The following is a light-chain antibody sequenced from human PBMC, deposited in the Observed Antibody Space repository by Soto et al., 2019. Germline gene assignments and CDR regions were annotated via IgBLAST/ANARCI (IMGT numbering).Light chain of an antibody. J-gene: IGKJ1*01. CDR3: QQYNDNWT. Sequence: DIQMTQSPSTLSASVGDRVTITCRASQSISSWLAWYQQKPGTAPKLLTYKASTLQSGVPSRFSGSGSGTEFTLTISSLQPDDSATYYCQQYNDNWTFGQGTKV. CDR1: QSISSW. V-gene: IGKV1-5*03. CDR2: KAS.